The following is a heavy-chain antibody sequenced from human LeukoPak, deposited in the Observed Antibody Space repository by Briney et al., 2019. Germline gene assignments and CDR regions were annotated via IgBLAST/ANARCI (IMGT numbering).Heavy chain of an antibody. D-gene: IGHD2-8*01. J-gene: IGHJ4*02. CDR2: INHSGST. V-gene: IGHV4-34*01. Sequence: PSETLSLTCAVYGGSFSGYYWSWIRQPPGKGLEWIGEINHSGSTNYNPSLKSRVTISVDTSKNQSSLKLSSVTAADTAVYYRAREGDYCTNGVCHFDYWGQGTLVTVSS. CDR3: AREGDYCTNGVCHFDY. CDR1: GGSFSGYY.